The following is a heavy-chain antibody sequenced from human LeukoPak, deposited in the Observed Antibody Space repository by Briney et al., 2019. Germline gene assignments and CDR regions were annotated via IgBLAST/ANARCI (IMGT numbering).Heavy chain of an antibody. CDR2: IKQDGTET. V-gene: IGHV3-7*05. CDR1: GFIFSSHW. D-gene: IGHD4-17*01. J-gene: IGHJ5*01. CDR3: ARAPTVTTRVFAS. Sequence: GGSLRLSCAASGFIFSSHWMTWVRQAPGKGLEWVANIKQDGTETYYVDSLKGRFTISRDNAKNSLYLQLNSLRAEDTAVYYCARAPTVTTRVFASWGQGTLVTVSS.